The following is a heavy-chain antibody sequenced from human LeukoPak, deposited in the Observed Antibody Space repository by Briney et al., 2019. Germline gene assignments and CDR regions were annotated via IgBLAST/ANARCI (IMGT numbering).Heavy chain of an antibody. CDR1: GYTFTGYY. D-gene: IGHD3-10*01. Sequence: ASVKVSCKASGYTFTGYYMHWVRQAPGQGLEWMGWINPNSGGTNYAQKFQGRVTMTRDTSISTAYMELSRLRSDDTAVYYCARDQFLERAAGSGGYWGQGTLVTVSS. V-gene: IGHV1-2*02. CDR2: INPNSGGT. J-gene: IGHJ4*02. CDR3: ARDQFLERAAGSGGY.